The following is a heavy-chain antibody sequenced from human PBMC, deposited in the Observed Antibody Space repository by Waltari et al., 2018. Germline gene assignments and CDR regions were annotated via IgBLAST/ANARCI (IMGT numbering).Heavy chain of an antibody. V-gene: IGHV1-2*04. D-gene: IGHD5-12*01. CDR3: ARGGYSYGYGMDV. CDR2: ISPNKCDT. Sequence: QVQLVQSGAEVKNLGASVRVSCQASGYSFSDHHMHWVRQAPGQALEWVCWISPNKCDTNYAQRVQGWVTMTIDSSISTAYMELNRLRSDDTAVYYCARGGYSYGYGMDVWGQGTTVIVSS. CDR1: GYSFSDHH. J-gene: IGHJ6*02.